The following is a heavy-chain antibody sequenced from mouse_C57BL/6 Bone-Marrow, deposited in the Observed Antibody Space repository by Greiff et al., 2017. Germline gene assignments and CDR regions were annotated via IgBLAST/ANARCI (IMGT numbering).Heavy chain of an antibody. D-gene: IGHD1-1*01. CDR3: TRSITTPEENAMDY. J-gene: IGHJ4*01. V-gene: IGHV1-15*01. CDR2: IDPETGGP. CDR1: GYTFTDYE. Sequence: VQLQQSGAELVRPGASVTLSCKASGYTFTDYEMHWVKPTPVHGLEWIGAIDPETGGPAYNQKFKGKAILTADNSSSTAYMELRSLTSEDSAVYYCTRSITTPEENAMDYWGQGTSVTVSS.